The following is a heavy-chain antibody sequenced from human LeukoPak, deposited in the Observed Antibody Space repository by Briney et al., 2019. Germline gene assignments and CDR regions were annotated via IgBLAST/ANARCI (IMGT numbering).Heavy chain of an antibody. Sequence: ASVKVSCTASGFTFTGYYMHWVRQAPGQGLEWMGWINPNSGGTNYAQKFQGRVTMTRDTSISTAYMELSRLRSDDTAVYYCARVVVDIVATYIWFDPWGQGTLVTVSS. CDR2: INPNSGGT. D-gene: IGHD5-12*01. V-gene: IGHV1-2*02. CDR3: ARVVVDIVATYIWFDP. CDR1: GFTFTGYY. J-gene: IGHJ5*02.